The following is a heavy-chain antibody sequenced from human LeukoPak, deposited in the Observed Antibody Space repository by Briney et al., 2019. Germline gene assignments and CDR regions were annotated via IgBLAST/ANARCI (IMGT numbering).Heavy chain of an antibody. CDR3: ARDQVGATDY. CDR1: GYTFTSYY. CDR2: INPSGGST. J-gene: IGHJ4*02. V-gene: IGHV1-46*01. Sequence: ASVKVSCKASGYTFTSYYMHWVRQAPGQGLEGMGIINPSGGSTTYAQKFQGRVTMTRDMATSTVHMEMSSLRSEDTAVYYCARDQVGATDYWGQGTLVTVSS. D-gene: IGHD1-26*01.